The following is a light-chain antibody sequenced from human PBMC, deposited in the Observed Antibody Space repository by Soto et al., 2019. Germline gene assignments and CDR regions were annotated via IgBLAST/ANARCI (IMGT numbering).Light chain of an antibody. Sequence: QPVLTQSSSASASLGSSVKLTCTLSSGHSSYIIAWHHQQPGKAPRYLMKLEGSGSYNKGSAVPDRFSGSSSGADRYLTISNLQFEDEANYYCENWDSNTRVFGGGTKLTVL. CDR3: ENWDSNTRV. V-gene: IGLV4-60*02. CDR2: LEGSGSY. J-gene: IGLJ2*01. CDR1: SGHSSYI.